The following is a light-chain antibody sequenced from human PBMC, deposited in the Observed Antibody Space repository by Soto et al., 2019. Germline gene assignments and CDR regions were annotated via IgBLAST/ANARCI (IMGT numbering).Light chain of an antibody. CDR3: LQHYDYPPT. CDR1: RGITNS. Sequence: AVQMTQSPPSLSASLGDRVTITCRASRGITNSLIWYQQKPGKAPKLLIYAASSLQTGVSPRFSGSGSGTHFTLTISGLQTEDLATYHCLQHYDYPPTFGQGTKLEIK. J-gene: IGKJ2*01. V-gene: IGKV1-6*01. CDR2: AAS.